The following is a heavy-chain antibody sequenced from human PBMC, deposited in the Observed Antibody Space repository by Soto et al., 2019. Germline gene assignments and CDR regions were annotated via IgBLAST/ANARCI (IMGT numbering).Heavy chain of an antibody. CDR1: GFTFSSYG. CDR3: ASTWSGYYYFDS. Sequence: GGSLRLSCAASGFTFSSYGMHWVRQAPGKGLEWVAVISYDGNNRYYADSVKGRFTISRDNPKNTLYLQMNSLRAEDTAVYYCASTWSGYYYFDSWGQGTLVTVSS. D-gene: IGHD3-3*01. CDR2: ISYDGNNR. J-gene: IGHJ4*02. V-gene: IGHV3-30*03.